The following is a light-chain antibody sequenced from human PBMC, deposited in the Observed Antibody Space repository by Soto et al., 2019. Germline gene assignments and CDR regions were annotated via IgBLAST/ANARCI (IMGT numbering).Light chain of an antibody. CDR3: SSYADSHTFPL. V-gene: IGLV2-23*02. CDR1: SSDVGSYNL. Sequence: QSALTQPASVSGSPGQSITISCTGTSSDVGSYNLVSWYQHYPGTAPKLMISEVTKRPSGVSNRFSGSKSGNTASLTISGLQAEDEADYYCSSYADSHTFPLFGGGTKVTVL. J-gene: IGLJ2*01. CDR2: EVT.